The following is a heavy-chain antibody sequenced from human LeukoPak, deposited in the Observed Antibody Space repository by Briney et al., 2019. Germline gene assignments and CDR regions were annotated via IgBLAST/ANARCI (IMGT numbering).Heavy chain of an antibody. Sequence: PSETLSLTCAVYGGSFSGYYWSWIRQPPGKGLEWIGEINHSGSTNYNPSLKSRVTISVDTSKNQFSLKLSSVTAADTAVYYCARRGYYDSSGYFPFDYWGQGTLVTVSS. CDR2: INHSGST. CDR1: GGSFSGYY. CDR3: ARRGYYDSSGYFPFDY. J-gene: IGHJ4*02. D-gene: IGHD3-22*01. V-gene: IGHV4-34*01.